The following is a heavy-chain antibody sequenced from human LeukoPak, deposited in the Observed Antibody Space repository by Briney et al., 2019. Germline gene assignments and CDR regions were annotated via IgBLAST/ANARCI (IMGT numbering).Heavy chain of an antibody. J-gene: IGHJ4*02. CDR1: GFTFSSHA. CDR2: IDISGGST. V-gene: IGHV3-23*01. D-gene: IGHD1-1*01. Sequence: GGSLRLSCAASGFTFSSHATCWVRQAPGKGLEWVSSIDISGGSTYYADSVQGRFTISRDNSKNTLYLEMNSLRAEDTALYYCANEVRPNDYWGQGTLVTVSS. CDR3: ANEVRPNDY.